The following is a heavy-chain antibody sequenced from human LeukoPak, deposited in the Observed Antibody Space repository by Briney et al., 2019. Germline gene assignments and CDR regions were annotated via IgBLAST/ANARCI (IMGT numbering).Heavy chain of an antibody. Sequence: ASVKVSCKASGYTFTSYAMHWVRQAPGQRLEWMGWINAGNGNTKYSQEFQGRVTITRDTSASTAYMELSSLRSEDMAVYYCARGDDCSGGSCYFDYWGQGTLVTVSS. CDR3: ARGDDCSGGSCYFDY. J-gene: IGHJ4*02. CDR2: INAGNGNT. D-gene: IGHD2-15*01. CDR1: GYTFTSYA. V-gene: IGHV1-3*03.